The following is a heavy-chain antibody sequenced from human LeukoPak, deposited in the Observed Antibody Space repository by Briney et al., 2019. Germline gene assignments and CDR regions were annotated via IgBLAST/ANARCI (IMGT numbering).Heavy chain of an antibody. CDR2: IKSKTDGGTT. Sequence: GGSLRLSCAASGFTFSSAWMSWVRQAPGKGLEWVGRIKSKTDGGTTDYAAPVKGRFTISRDDSKNTLYLQMNSLKTEDTAVYYCTTDLARHYYDSSGYYSTGYWGQGTLVTVSS. V-gene: IGHV3-15*01. D-gene: IGHD3-22*01. J-gene: IGHJ4*02. CDR3: TTDLARHYYDSSGYYSTGY. CDR1: GFTFSSAW.